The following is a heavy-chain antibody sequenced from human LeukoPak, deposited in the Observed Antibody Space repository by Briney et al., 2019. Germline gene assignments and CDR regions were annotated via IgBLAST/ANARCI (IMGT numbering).Heavy chain of an antibody. J-gene: IGHJ5*02. D-gene: IGHD5-12*01. Sequence: GASVKVSCKASGYTFTSYGISWVRQAPGQGLEWMGWINPNSGGTNYAQKFQGRVTMTRDTSISTAYMELSRLRSDDTAVYYCAREDRGYSGYDFHWEVDPWGQGTLVTVSS. V-gene: IGHV1-2*02. CDR3: AREDRGYSGYDFHWEVDP. CDR1: GYTFTSYG. CDR2: INPNSGGT.